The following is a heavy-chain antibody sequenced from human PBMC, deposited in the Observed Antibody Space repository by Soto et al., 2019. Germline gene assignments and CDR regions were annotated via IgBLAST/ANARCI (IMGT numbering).Heavy chain of an antibody. CDR1: GFTFSGHW. CDR2: IKQDGSET. Sequence: EVHLVESGGGLVQPGGSLRLSCAASGFTFSGHWMSWVRQAPGKGLEWVAHIKQDGSETFYVGSVKGRFTISRDNAKNSLDLQMNSLRAEDTALYYCARDRAFCSGTNCRRGSIYYYYMDLWGNGNTVTVSS. J-gene: IGHJ6*03. CDR3: ARDRAFCSGTNCRRGSIYYYYMDL. D-gene: IGHD2-2*01. V-gene: IGHV3-7*01.